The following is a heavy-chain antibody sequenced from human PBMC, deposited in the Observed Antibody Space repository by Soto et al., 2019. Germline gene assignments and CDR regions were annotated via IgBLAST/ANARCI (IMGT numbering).Heavy chain of an antibody. J-gene: IGHJ4*02. CDR3: SGAESPDTAYFSLY. CDR2: IYYSGST. V-gene: IGHV4-59*01. CDR1: GGSISSYY. D-gene: IGHD1-26*01. Sequence: KPSETLSLTCTVSGGSISSYYWSWIRQPPGKGLEWIGYIYYSGSTNYNPSLKSRVTISVDTSKNQFSLKLSSVTAADSAVYYCSGAESPDTAYFSLYWGQGTPVTVS.